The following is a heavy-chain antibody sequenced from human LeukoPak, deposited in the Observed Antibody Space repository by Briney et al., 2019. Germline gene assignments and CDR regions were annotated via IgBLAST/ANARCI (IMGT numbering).Heavy chain of an antibody. CDR3: AKGSHYSLYYFDY. CDR2: ISSSSSTI. V-gene: IGHV3-48*01. D-gene: IGHD2-15*01. Sequence: GGSLRLSCAASGFTFSSYSMNWVRQAPGKGLEWVSYISSSSSTIYYADSVKGRFTISRDNSKNTLYLQMNSLRAEDTAVYYCAKGSHYSLYYFDYWGQGTLVTVSS. CDR1: GFTFSSYS. J-gene: IGHJ4*02.